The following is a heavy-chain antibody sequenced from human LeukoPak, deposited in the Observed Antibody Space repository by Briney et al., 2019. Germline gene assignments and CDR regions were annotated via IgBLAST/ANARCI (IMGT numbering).Heavy chain of an antibody. J-gene: IGHJ4*02. D-gene: IGHD1-1*01. CDR1: GYTFTTYG. Sequence: ASVKVSCKASGYTFTTYGFGWVRQAPEQGLEWMGWISAYNGNTNYAQRLQGRVTMTTDASTSTVYMELRSLRSDDTAVYYCARDKNWKPDYWGQGTLVTVSS. V-gene: IGHV1-18*01. CDR3: ARDKNWKPDY. CDR2: ISAYNGNT.